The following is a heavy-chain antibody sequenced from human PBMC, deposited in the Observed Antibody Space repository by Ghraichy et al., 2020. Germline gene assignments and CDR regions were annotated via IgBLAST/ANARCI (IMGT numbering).Heavy chain of an antibody. CDR3: ARGWAVTTLDQ. CDR2: IWYDGSNE. J-gene: IGHJ4*02. CDR1: GFTFSSYG. V-gene: IGHV3-33*01. Sequence: SLRLSCAASGFTFSSYGMHWVRQAPGKGLEWVAIIWYDGSNEYYADSVKGRFTISRDNSKNTLYLQMNSLRAEDTAVYYCARGWAVTTLDQWGQGTLVTVSS. D-gene: IGHD4-17*01.